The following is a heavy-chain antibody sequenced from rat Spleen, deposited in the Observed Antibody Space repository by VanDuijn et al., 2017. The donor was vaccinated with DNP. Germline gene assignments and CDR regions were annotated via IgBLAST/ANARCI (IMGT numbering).Heavy chain of an antibody. J-gene: IGHJ2*01. CDR2: ISYDGGRT. V-gene: IGHV5-7*01. CDR3: ARPDY. CDR1: GSTFSDFN. Sequence: EVQLVESGGGLVQPGRSLKLSCAASGSTFSDFNMVWVRQAPKKGLEWVATISYDGGRTNYRDSVKGRFTISRDNAKSTLYLQMDSLRSEDTATYYCARPDYWGQGVMVTVTS.